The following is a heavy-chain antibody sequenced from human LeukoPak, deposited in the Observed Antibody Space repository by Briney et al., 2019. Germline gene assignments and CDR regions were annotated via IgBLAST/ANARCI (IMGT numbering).Heavy chain of an antibody. Sequence: SETLSLTCHVSGYSISSGYHWGWVRQPPGEGLEWIGSIDPSGSTNYNPSLKSRVTISVHTSKNQFSLRLTSVTAADTAVYYCATLLTGGVDYWGQGTLVSVSS. J-gene: IGHJ4*02. CDR3: ATLLTGGVDY. D-gene: IGHD1-14*01. CDR2: IDPSGST. CDR1: GYSISSGYH. V-gene: IGHV4-38-2*01.